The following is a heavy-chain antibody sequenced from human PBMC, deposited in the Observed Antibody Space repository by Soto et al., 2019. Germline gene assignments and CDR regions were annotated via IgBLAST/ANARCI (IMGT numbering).Heavy chain of an antibody. Sequence: SETLSLTCTVSGGSISSYYWSWIRQPPGKGLEWIGYIYYSGSTNYNPSLKSRVTISVDTSKNQFSLKLSSVTADDTAVYYCARMGEVATSRNYYYYYYMDVWGKGTTVTVSS. D-gene: IGHD5-12*01. CDR2: IYYSGST. CDR3: ARMGEVATSRNYYYYYYMDV. J-gene: IGHJ6*03. CDR1: GGSISSYY. V-gene: IGHV4-59*01.